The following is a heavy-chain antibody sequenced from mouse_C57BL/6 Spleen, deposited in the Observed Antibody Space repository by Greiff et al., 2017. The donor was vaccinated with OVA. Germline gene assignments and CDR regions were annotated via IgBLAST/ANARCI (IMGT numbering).Heavy chain of an antibody. CDR1: GYTFTSYW. D-gene: IGHD1-1*01. CDR3: ARGDDYGSSYEDYAMDY. V-gene: IGHV1-50*01. Sequence: QVQLQQPGAELVKPGASVKLSCKASGYTFTSYWMQWVKQRPGQGLEWIGEIDPSDSYTNYNQTFKGKATLTVDTSSSTAYLQRSSLTSEDSAVYYCARGDDYGSSYEDYAMDYWGQGTSVTVSS. J-gene: IGHJ4*01. CDR2: IDPSDSYT.